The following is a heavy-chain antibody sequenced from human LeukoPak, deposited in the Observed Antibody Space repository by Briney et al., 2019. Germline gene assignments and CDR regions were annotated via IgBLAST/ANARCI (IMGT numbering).Heavy chain of an antibody. CDR1: GYTFTSYA. Sequence: ASVKVSCKASGYTFTSYAIHWVRQAPGQRLEWMGWIDAGNANTKYSQKFQGRVTITRDTSASTAFMDLSSLRSEDTAVYYCARDQVQWLAAYGMDVWGQGTTVTVSS. CDR2: IDAGNANT. J-gene: IGHJ6*02. CDR3: ARDQVQWLAAYGMDV. D-gene: IGHD6-19*01. V-gene: IGHV1-3*01.